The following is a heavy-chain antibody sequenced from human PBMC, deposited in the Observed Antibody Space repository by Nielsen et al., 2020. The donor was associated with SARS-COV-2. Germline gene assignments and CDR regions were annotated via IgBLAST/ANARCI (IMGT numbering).Heavy chain of an antibody. J-gene: IGHJ4*02. D-gene: IGHD2-8*01. V-gene: IGHV3-33*03. CDR1: GFTFSSYG. CDR2: IWYDGSNK. Sequence: GESLKISCAASGFTFSSYGMHWVRQAPGKGLEWVAVIWYDGSNKYYADSVKGRFTISRDNAKNSVYLQMNSLRAEDTAVNYCATDQYCPNGICSSGGRDYWGQGTLVAVSS. CDR3: ATDQYCPNGICSSGGRDY.